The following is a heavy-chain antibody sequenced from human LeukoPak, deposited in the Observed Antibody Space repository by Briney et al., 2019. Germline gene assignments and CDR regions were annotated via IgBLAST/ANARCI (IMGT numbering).Heavy chain of an antibody. V-gene: IGHV1-69*04. D-gene: IGHD2-2*01. CDR2: IIPIPGIA. Sequence: ASVKVSCKASGGTFSSYAISWVRQAPGQGLEWMGRIIPIPGIANYAQKFQGRVTITADKSTSTAYMELSSLRSEDTAVYYCASPRRVVVPGYYYYGMDVWGQGTTVTVSS. CDR1: GGTFSSYA. J-gene: IGHJ6*02. CDR3: ASPRRVVVPGYYYYGMDV.